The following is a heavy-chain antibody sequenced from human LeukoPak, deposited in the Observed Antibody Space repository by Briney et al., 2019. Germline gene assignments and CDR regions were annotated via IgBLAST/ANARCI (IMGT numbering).Heavy chain of an antibody. V-gene: IGHV1-8*03. D-gene: IGHD3-22*01. CDR3: ARGYYDSSGYSPLDY. Sequence: ASVKVSCKASGYTFTSYDINWVRQAPGQGLEWMGWMNPNSGNTGYAQKFQGRVTITTNNSTSTAYMELSSLRSEDTAVYYCARGYYDSSGYSPLDYWGQGTPVTVSS. CDR1: GYTFTSYD. J-gene: IGHJ4*02. CDR2: MNPNSGNT.